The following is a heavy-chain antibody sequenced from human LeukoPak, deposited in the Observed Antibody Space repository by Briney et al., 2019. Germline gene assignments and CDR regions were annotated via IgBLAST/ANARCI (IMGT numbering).Heavy chain of an antibody. CDR3: ARENYYDSSGVDY. J-gene: IGHJ4*02. Sequence: SETLSLTCTVSGGSISSYYWSWIRQPPGKGLEWIGYIYYSGSTNYNPSLKSRVTISVDTSKNQFSLKLSSVTAADTAVYYCARENYYDSSGVDYWGQGTLVTVSS. D-gene: IGHD3-22*01. CDR1: GGSISSYY. CDR2: IYYSGST. V-gene: IGHV4-59*01.